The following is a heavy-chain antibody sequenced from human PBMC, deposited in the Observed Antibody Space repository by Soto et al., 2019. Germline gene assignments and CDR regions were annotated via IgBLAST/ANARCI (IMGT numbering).Heavy chain of an antibody. V-gene: IGHV4-39*01. CDR2: IYYSGST. D-gene: IGHD3-22*01. Sequence: SETLSLTCTISGGSISGFYWGWIRQPPGKGLEWIGSIYYSGSTYYNPSLKSRVTISVDTSKNQFSLKLSSVTAADTAVYYCARRLYYDSSGFEGGGMDVWGQGTTVTVSS. CDR1: GGSISGFY. J-gene: IGHJ6*02. CDR3: ARRLYYDSSGFEGGGMDV.